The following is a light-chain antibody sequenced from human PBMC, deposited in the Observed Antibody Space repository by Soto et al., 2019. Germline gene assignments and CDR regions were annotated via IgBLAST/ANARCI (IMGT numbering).Light chain of an antibody. J-gene: IGKJ1*01. V-gene: IGKV3-20*01. CDR1: RTVDSSF. CDR3: QQYSGSLGT. CDR2: GTS. Sequence: IVLTQSPGTLSLSPGDRATLSCSASRTVDSSFLVWYQQKPGQPPSLLIFGTSNRAPGIPDRFSGSGSGTDFTLTISKPEPDDCAVYYCQQYSGSLGTVGQGTKVEI.